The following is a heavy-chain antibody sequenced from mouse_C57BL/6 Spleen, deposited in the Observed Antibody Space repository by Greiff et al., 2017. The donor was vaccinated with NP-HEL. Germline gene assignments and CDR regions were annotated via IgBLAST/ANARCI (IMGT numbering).Heavy chain of an antibody. V-gene: IGHV1-82*01. CDR1: GYAFSSSW. D-gene: IGHD3-2*02. Sequence: QVQLKESGPELVKPGASVKISCKASGYAFSSSWMNWVKQRPGKGLEWIGRIYPGDGDTNYNGKFKGKATLTADKSSSTAYMQLSSLTSEDSAVYFCARRVDSSGYDYAMDYWGQGTSVTVSS. CDR3: ARRVDSSGYDYAMDY. J-gene: IGHJ4*01. CDR2: IYPGDGDT.